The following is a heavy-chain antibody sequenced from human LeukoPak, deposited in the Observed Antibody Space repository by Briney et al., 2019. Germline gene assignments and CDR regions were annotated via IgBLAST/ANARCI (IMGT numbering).Heavy chain of an antibody. V-gene: IGHV3-33*01. Sequence: GGSLRLSCAASGFTFSSYGMHWVRQAPGKGLEWVAVLWYDGSNKYYADSVKGRFTISRDNSKNTLYLQMNSLRAEDTAVYYCARQLTMIVVAPLDYWGQGTLVTVSS. J-gene: IGHJ4*02. D-gene: IGHD3-22*01. CDR3: ARQLTMIVVAPLDY. CDR1: GFTFSSYG. CDR2: LWYDGSNK.